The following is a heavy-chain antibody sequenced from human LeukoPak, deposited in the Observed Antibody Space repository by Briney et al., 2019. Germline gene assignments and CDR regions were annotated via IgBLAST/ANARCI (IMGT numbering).Heavy chain of an antibody. CDR3: VSRATVTTYYYYYMDV. CDR1: GGSISSGDYY. V-gene: IGHV4-30-4*08. Sequence: PSETLSLTCTVSGGSISSGDYYWSWIRQPPGKGLEWIGYIYYSGSTYYNPSLKSRVTISVDTSKNQFSLKLSSVTAADTAVYYCVSRATVTTYYYYYMDVWGKGTTVTVSS. CDR2: IYYSGST. J-gene: IGHJ6*03. D-gene: IGHD4-17*01.